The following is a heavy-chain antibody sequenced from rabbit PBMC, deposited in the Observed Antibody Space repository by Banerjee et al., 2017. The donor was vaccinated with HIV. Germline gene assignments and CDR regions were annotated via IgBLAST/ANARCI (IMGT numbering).Heavy chain of an antibody. Sequence: RQAPGKGLEWIGCIYVSSGNSYYASWAKGRLTISKASSTAVTLQMTSLTAADTATYFCARDLPGVIGWNFGWWGQGTLVTVS. J-gene: IGHJ4*01. V-gene: IGHV1S40*01. CDR2: IYVSSGNS. CDR3: ARDLPGVIGWNFGW. D-gene: IGHD1-1*01.